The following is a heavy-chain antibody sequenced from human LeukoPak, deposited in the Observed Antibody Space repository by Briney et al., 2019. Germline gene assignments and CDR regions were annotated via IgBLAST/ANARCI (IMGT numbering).Heavy chain of an antibody. CDR3: ARDDGYGDYVVGAFDL. J-gene: IGHJ3*01. Sequence: ASVKVSCKAPGYTFTSSYMHWVRQAPGQGVEWMGVINPSGGSTTYAQKFQGRVTMTGDTSTSTVYMELSSLRSEDTAVYYCARDDGYGDYVVGAFDLWGQGTRVTVSS. CDR2: INPSGGST. CDR1: GYTFTSSY. V-gene: IGHV1-46*01. D-gene: IGHD4-17*01.